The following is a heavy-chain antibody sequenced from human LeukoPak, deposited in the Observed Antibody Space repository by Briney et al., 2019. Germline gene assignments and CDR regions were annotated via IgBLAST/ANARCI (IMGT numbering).Heavy chain of an antibody. Sequence: SETLSLTCTVSGGSISSSSYYWGWIRQPPGKGLEWIGSIYYSGSTYYNPSLKSRVTISVDTSKNQFSLKLSSVTAADTAVYYCARHHNNQLLFGWFDPWGQGTLVTVSS. V-gene: IGHV4-39*01. J-gene: IGHJ5*02. CDR1: GGSISSSSYY. D-gene: IGHD2-2*01. CDR2: IYYSGST. CDR3: ARHHNNQLLFGWFDP.